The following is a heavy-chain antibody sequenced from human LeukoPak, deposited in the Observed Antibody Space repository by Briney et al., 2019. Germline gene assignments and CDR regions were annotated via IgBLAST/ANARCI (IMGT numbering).Heavy chain of an antibody. D-gene: IGHD3-22*01. CDR1: GFTFSSYG. J-gene: IGHJ6*02. Sequence: GGSLRLSCAASGFTFSSYGMHWVRQAPGKGLEWVAVISYDGSNKYYADSVKGRFTISRDNAKNSLYLQMNSLRAEDTAVYYCARGVNYYDSSGYYQLLYYYGMDVWGQGTTVTVSS. V-gene: IGHV3-30*03. CDR2: ISYDGSNK. CDR3: ARGVNYYDSSGYYQLLYYYGMDV.